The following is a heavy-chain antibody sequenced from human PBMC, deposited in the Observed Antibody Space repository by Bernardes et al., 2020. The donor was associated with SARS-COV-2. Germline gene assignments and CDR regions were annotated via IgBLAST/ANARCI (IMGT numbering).Heavy chain of an antibody. D-gene: IGHD2-2*01. CDR2: ISYDGSNK. J-gene: IGHJ6*02. CDR1: GFTFSSYA. Sequence: GGSLRLSCAASGFTFSSYAMHWVRQAPGKGLEWVAVISYDGSNKYYADSVKGRFTISRDNSKNTLYLQMNSLRAEDTAVYYCARLRGGCSSTSCYYYYGMDVWGQGTTVTVSS. V-gene: IGHV3-30*01. CDR3: ARLRGGCSSTSCYYYYGMDV.